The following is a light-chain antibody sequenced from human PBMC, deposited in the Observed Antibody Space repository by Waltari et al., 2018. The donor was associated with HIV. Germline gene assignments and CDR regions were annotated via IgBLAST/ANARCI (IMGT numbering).Light chain of an antibody. V-gene: IGKV2D-29*02. CDR3: MQSIQLPIT. Sequence: DIVMTQTPLSLSVTPGQPASISRKSSQSLLPSDVKTYLYWYLQKPGQSPQLLIYEVSYRFSGVPDRFGGSGSGTHFTLKIGRVEAEDVGVYYCMQSIQLPITFGQGTRLEIK. CDR2: EVS. CDR1: QSLLPSDVKTY. J-gene: IGKJ5*01.